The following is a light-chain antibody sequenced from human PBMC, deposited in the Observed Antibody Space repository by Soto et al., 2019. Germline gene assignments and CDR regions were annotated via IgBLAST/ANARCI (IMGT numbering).Light chain of an antibody. J-gene: IGLJ2*01. CDR1: SSNIGGGYG. CDR2: GNS. CDR3: QTYDSSLRGVV. Sequence: QSVLTQPPSVSGAPGKRVTISCTGRSSNIGGGYGVHWYQQLPGTAPKLLIYGNSNRPSGVPDRFSGSKSGTSASLAITGLQAEDEADYYCQTYDSSLRGVVFGGGTKLTVL. V-gene: IGLV1-40*01.